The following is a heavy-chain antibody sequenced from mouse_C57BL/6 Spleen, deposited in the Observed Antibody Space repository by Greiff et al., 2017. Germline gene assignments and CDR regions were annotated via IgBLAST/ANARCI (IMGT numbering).Heavy chain of an antibody. D-gene: IGHD2-13*01. CDR3: ARRGDYWDFDG. CDR1: GYTFTSYW. J-gene: IGHJ1*03. CDR2: IDPSDSYT. V-gene: IGHV1-50*01. Sequence: QVQLQQPGAELVKPGASVKLSCKASGYTFTSYWMQWVKQRPGPGLEWIGEIDPSDSYTNYNQKFKGKATLTVDTSSSTAYMQLSSLTSEDSAVYYCARRGDYWDFDGWGTGTTVTVSS.